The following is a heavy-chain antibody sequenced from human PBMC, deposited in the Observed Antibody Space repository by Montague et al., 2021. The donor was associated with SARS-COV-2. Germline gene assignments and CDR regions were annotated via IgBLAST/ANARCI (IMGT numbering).Heavy chain of an antibody. CDR1: GYTLTELS. D-gene: IGHD5-12*01. CDR2: FDPEDGET. J-gene: IGHJ6*02. V-gene: IGHV1-24*01. Sequence: SVKVSCKVSGYTLTELSMHWVRQAPGKGLEWMGGFDPEDGETIYAQKFQGRVTMTEDTSTDTAYMELSSLRSEDTAVYYCATSSPQFYGGYDAGPYYYGMDVWGQGTTVTVSS. CDR3: ATSSPQFYGGYDAGPYYYGMDV.